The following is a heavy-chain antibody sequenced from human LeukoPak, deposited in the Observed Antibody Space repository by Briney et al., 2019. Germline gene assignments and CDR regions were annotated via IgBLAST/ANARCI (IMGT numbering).Heavy chain of an antibody. CDR2: ISSDESNK. CDR1: GFTFSRYG. D-gene: IGHD2-15*01. J-gene: IGHJ6*02. CDR3: AKDRWWCGYCSGILPYYYYGMDV. Sequence: PGRSLRLSCAASGFTFSRYGMHWVRQAPGKGLEWVAVISSDESNKYYADSVKGRFTISRDNSKNTLYLQMNSLRAEDTAVYYCAKDRWWCGYCSGILPYYYYGMDVWGQGATVTVSS. V-gene: IGHV3-30*18.